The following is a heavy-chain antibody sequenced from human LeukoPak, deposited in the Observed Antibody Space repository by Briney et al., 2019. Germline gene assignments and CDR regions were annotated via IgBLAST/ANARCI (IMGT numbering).Heavy chain of an antibody. CDR2: INAGNGNT. D-gene: IGHD3-10*01. CDR1: GYTFTSYA. Sequence: GASVKVSCKASGYTFTSYAMHWVRQAPGQRPEWMGWINAGNGNTKYSQKFQGRVTITRDTSASTAYMELSSLRSEDTAVYYCARERGGPSSGSRGYFDLWGRGTLVTVSS. CDR3: ARERGGPSSGSRGYFDL. V-gene: IGHV1-3*01. J-gene: IGHJ2*01.